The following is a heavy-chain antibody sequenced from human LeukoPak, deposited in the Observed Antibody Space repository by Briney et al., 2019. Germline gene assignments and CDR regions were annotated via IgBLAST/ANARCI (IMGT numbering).Heavy chain of an antibody. CDR3: ARDPLLSRGSSYAVY. CDR2: IIPIFGTA. Sequence: ASVKVSCKASGGTFSSYAISWVRPAPGQGLEWMGGIIPIFGTANYAQKFQGRVTITADESTSTAYMELSSLRSEDTAVYYCARDPLLSRGSSYAVYWGQGTLVTVSS. J-gene: IGHJ4*02. D-gene: IGHD6-19*01. CDR1: GGTFSSYA. V-gene: IGHV1-69*01.